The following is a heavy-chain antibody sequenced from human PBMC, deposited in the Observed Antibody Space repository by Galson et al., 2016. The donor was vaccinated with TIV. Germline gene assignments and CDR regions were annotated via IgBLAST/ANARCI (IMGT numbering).Heavy chain of an antibody. V-gene: IGHV1-69*13. J-gene: IGHJ6*02. CDR2: TISIFRTA. CDR3: ARRTDGHLYDYYGMDV. D-gene: IGHD5-24*01. CDR1: GGIFSGYA. Sequence: SVKVSCKASGGIFSGYAINWVRQAPGQGLEWMGRTISIFRTANYAEKFQGRVTITADDSTNTVHMESSSLKSEDTAVYYCARRTDGHLYDYYGMDVWGQGTTVIVSS.